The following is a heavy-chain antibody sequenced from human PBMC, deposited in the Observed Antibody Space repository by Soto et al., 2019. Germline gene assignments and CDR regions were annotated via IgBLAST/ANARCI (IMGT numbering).Heavy chain of an antibody. CDR3: ARDYGDSDYYYMDV. CDR1: GFTFSDHY. CDR2: TRNKANSYTT. V-gene: IGHV3-72*01. Sequence: PGGSLRLSCAASGFTFSDHYMDWVRQAPGKGLEWVGRTRNKANSYTTEYAASVKGRFTISRDDSKNSLYLQMNSLKTEDTAVYYCARDYGDSDYYYMDVWGKGTTVTVSS. J-gene: IGHJ6*03. D-gene: IGHD4-17*01.